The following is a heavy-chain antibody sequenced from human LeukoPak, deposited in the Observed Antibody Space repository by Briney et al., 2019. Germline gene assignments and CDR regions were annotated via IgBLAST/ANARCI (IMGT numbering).Heavy chain of an antibody. Sequence: PGGSLQISCKGSGYNFTRYWIGWLRQMPGKGREWMGIIYPGDSDTRKSPSFQGQVTISADKSISTAYLQWSSLKASDTAMYYCARQRGYCSSTSCYDSPFDYWGQGTLVTVSS. CDR1: GYNFTRYW. D-gene: IGHD2-2*01. J-gene: IGHJ4*02. V-gene: IGHV5-51*01. CDR3: ARQRGYCSSTSCYDSPFDY. CDR2: IYPGDSDT.